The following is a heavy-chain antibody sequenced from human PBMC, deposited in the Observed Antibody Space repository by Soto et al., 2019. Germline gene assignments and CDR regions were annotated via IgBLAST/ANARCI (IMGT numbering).Heavy chain of an antibody. D-gene: IGHD6-13*01. CDR3: ASPRAAAGPGGTYYYYYGMDV. Sequence: GESLKISCKGSGYSFTSYWISWVRQMPGKGLEWMGRIDPSDSYTNYSPSFQGHVTISADKSISTAYLQWSSLKASDTAMYCCASPRAAAGPGGTYYYYYGMDVWGQGTTVTVSS. J-gene: IGHJ6*02. CDR2: IDPSDSYT. V-gene: IGHV5-10-1*01. CDR1: GYSFTSYW.